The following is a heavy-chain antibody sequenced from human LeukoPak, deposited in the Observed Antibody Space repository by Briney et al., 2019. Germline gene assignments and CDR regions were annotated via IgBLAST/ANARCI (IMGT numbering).Heavy chain of an antibody. D-gene: IGHD4-23*01. J-gene: IGHJ4*02. Sequence: PSETLSLTCAVYGGSFSGKYWNWIRQPPGKGLEWIGEINHSGTTNYNPSLKSRVTISVDTSKNQFSLKLSSVTAADTAVYYCARGGDTTVVTLGYWGQGTLVTVSS. CDR1: GGSFSGKY. V-gene: IGHV4-34*01. CDR2: INHSGTT. CDR3: ARGGDTTVVTLGY.